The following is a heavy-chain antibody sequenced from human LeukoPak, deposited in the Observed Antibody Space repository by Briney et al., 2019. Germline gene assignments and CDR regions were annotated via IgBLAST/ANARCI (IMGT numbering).Heavy chain of an antibody. CDR3: AKAPHYYAPGSYRGDC. V-gene: IGHV3-30*02. CDR1: GFTFSSYG. D-gene: IGHD3-10*01. Sequence: GGSLRLSCAASGFTFSSYGMHWVRQAPGKGLEWVAFIRYDGSNKYYADSVKGRFTISRDNSKNTLYLQMNSLRAEDTAVYYCAKAPHYYAPGSYRGDCWGQGPLVTVSS. J-gene: IGHJ4*02. CDR2: IRYDGSNK.